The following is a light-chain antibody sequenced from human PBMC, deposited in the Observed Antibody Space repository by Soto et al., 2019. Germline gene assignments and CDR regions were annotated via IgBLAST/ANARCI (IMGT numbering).Light chain of an antibody. J-gene: IGKJ2*01. V-gene: IGKV1-39*01. CDR3: QQSYSTPT. Sequence: DIQMTQSPSSLSASVGDRVTITCRASQSISTSLNWYQQKPGKAPKLLIHTTSSLQRGVPSRFSGSGSGTDFTFTVDSLQPDDFATYYCQQSYSTPTFGQGTKVDIK. CDR2: TTS. CDR1: QSISTS.